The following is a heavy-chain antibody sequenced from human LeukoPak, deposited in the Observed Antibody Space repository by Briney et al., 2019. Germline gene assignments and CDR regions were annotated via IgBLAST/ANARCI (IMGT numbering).Heavy chain of an antibody. CDR3: ASSSSWTGYYFDY. CDR2: IRYDGSNK. CDR1: GFTFSSYG. J-gene: IGHJ4*02. V-gene: IGHV3-30*02. Sequence: GGSLRLSCAASGFTFSSYGMHWVRQAPGKGLEWVTFIRYDGSNKYYADSVKGRFTISRDNSKNTLYLQMNSLRAEDTAVYYCASSSSWTGYYFDYWGQGTLVTVSS. D-gene: IGHD6-13*01.